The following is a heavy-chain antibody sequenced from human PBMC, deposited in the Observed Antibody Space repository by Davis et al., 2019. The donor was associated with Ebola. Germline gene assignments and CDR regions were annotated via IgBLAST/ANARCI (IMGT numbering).Heavy chain of an antibody. Sequence: GESLKISCKDSGNSFTSHWIGWVRQMPGKGLDWMGIIYTGDSDTRYSPSFRGQVPISADKSMKTAFLQWNSLKASDSGMYYCASLRRTITGMDDGFDIWGQGTMVTVSS. V-gene: IGHV5-51*01. CDR2: IYTGDSDT. CDR1: GNSFTSHW. CDR3: ASLRRTITGMDDGFDI. D-gene: IGHD2-8*02. J-gene: IGHJ3*02.